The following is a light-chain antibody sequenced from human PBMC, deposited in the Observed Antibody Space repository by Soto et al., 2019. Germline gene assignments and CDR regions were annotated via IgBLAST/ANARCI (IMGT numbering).Light chain of an antibody. CDR1: QRIGDY. CDR3: QQRYVWPIS. V-gene: IGKV3-11*01. Sequence: ESVLIQSPATLSLSPGERATLSCRANQRIGDYLAWYQQRPGQAPRLLIYDGTNRAAGTPARFTGSGSGSDYTLTISSLQPEDFALYYCQQRYVWPISFGQGTRLEIK. CDR2: DGT. J-gene: IGKJ5*01.